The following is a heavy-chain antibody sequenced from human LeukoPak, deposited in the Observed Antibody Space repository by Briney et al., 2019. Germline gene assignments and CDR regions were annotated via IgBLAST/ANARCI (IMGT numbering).Heavy chain of an antibody. CDR3: AKVSSGYYYGAFDI. D-gene: IGHD3-22*01. Sequence: GGSLRLSCAASGFTFDDYAMHWVRHAPGKGLEWVSGISWNSGSIGYADSVEGRFTISRDNAKNSLYLQMNSLRAEDTALYYCAKVSSGYYYGAFDIWGQGTMVTVSS. CDR1: GFTFDDYA. V-gene: IGHV3-9*01. CDR2: ISWNSGSI. J-gene: IGHJ3*02.